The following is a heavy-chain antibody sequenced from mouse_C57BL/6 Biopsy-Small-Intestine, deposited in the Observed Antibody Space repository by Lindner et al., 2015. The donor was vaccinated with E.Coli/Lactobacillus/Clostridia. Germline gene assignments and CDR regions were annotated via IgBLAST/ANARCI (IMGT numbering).Heavy chain of an antibody. CDR3: AKRDYYGSTFDY. CDR2: IWGGGST. CDR1: VLINQLW. D-gene: IGHD1-1*01. V-gene: IGHV2-9*01. J-gene: IGHJ2*01. Sequence: VQLQESGTWPGGALTEPVHHLHCLWVLINQLWCRLGSPASRKGLEWLGVIWGGGSTNYNSALMSRLSISKDNSKSQVFLKMNSLQTDDTAMYYCAKRDYYGSTFDYWGQGTTLTVSS.